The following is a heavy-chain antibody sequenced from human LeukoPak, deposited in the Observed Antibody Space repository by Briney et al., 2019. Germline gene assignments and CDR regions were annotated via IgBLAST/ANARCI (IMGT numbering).Heavy chain of an antibody. CDR2: IYYSGST. V-gene: IGHV4-59*01. D-gene: IGHD3-22*01. Sequence: PSETLSLTCTVSGGSISSYYWSWIRQPPGKGLEWIWYIYYSGSTNYNPSLKSRVTMSVDTSKNQFSLKLSSVTAADTAVYYCARDKDYFDSGGAFDIWGQGTMVTVSS. J-gene: IGHJ3*02. CDR1: GGSISSYY. CDR3: ARDKDYFDSGGAFDI.